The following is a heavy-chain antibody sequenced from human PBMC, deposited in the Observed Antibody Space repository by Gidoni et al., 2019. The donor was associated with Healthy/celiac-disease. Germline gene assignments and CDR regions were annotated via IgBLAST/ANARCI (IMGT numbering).Heavy chain of an antibody. Sequence: QVQLVPSGAEVKKPWASVKVSCQASGSPFPSYGISWVRQAPGQGLAWMGWISAYNGNTNYAQKLQSRGTMTTDTSTSTAYMELRSLRSDDTAVYYCARASAMVRGGGYFDYWGQGTLVTVSS. V-gene: IGHV1-18*01. CDR3: ARASAMVRGGGYFDY. CDR1: GSPFPSYG. CDR2: ISAYNGNT. J-gene: IGHJ4*02. D-gene: IGHD3-10*01.